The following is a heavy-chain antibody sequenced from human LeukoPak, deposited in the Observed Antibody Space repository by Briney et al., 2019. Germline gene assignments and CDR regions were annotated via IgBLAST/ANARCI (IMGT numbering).Heavy chain of an antibody. CDR2: IYYSGST. D-gene: IGHD5-24*01. J-gene: IGHJ1*01. Sequence: SETLSLTCTVSGYSISTGYYWGWIRPPPGKGLEWIGSIYYSGSTYYNPSLKSRVTISVDTSKNQFSLKLSSVTAADTAVYYCARQPRSRGRYRDGYNFIGAEYFQHWGQGTLVTVSS. CDR1: GYSISTGYY. CDR3: ARQPRSRGRYRDGYNFIGAEYFQH. V-gene: IGHV4-38-2*02.